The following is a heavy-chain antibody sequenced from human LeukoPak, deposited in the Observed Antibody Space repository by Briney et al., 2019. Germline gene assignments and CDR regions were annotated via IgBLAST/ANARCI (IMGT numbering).Heavy chain of an antibody. CDR1: GGSISSSSYY. V-gene: IGHV4-39*07. Sequence: SETLSLTCTVSGGSISSSSYYWGWIRQPPGKGLEWIGSIYYSGSPYYNPSLKSRVTISVDTSKNQFSLKLSSVTAADTAVYYCAGPGESGIAAAGRYYYYGMDVWGQGTTVTVSS. CDR3: AGPGESGIAAAGRYYYYGMDV. J-gene: IGHJ6*02. D-gene: IGHD6-13*01. CDR2: IYYSGSP.